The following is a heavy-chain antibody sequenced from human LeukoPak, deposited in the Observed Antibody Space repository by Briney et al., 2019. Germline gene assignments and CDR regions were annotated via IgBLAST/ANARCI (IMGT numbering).Heavy chain of an antibody. Sequence: PSKTLSLTCTVSGGSISSGTDYWSWIRQHPGKGLEWIGYISYSGSAYYNLSLKTRLTISVDTSKNQFSLKLDSVTAADTAFYYCARADMATVFDFWGRGTLVTVSS. CDR1: GGSISSGTDY. D-gene: IGHD5-24*01. V-gene: IGHV4-31*03. CDR2: ISYSGSA. CDR3: ARADMATVFDF. J-gene: IGHJ4*02.